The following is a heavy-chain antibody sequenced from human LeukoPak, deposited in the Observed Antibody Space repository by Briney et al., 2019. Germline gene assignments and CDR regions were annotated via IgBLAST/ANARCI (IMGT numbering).Heavy chain of an antibody. J-gene: IGHJ4*02. D-gene: IGHD2-15*01. V-gene: IGHV1-8*02. Sequence: GASVKVSCKASGYTFTSYDINWVRQATGQGLEWMGRINPDSGNAGYAQKFQGRITMTRSTSINTAYMELSSLRSEDTAEYFCVRYSGGFCSGGLCSSYFFDSWGQGTLVTVSS. CDR1: GYTFTSYD. CDR2: INPDSGNA. CDR3: VRYSGGFCSGGLCSSYFFDS.